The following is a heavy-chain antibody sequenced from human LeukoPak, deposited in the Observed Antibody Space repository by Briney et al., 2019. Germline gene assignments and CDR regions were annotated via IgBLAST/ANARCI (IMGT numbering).Heavy chain of an antibody. Sequence: GASVKVSCKASGYTFTGYYMYWVRQAPGQGLEWMGWINPNSGGTNYAQKFQGRVTMTRDTSISTAYMELSRLRSDDTAVYYCARDKGVWSGYFDYWGQGTLVTVSS. CDR2: INPNSGGT. J-gene: IGHJ4*02. V-gene: IGHV1-2*02. D-gene: IGHD3-3*01. CDR1: GYTFTGYY. CDR3: ARDKGVWSGYFDY.